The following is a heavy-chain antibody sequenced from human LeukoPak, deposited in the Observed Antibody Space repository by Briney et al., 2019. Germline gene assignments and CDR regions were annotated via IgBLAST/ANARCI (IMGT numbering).Heavy chain of an antibody. CDR3: AREEFGSGWYSNFDY. Sequence: PSATLSLTCTVSGGSISSYYWSWIRQPPGKGLEWIGYIYYSGSTNYNPSLKSRVTISVDTSKNQFSLKLSSVTAADTAVYYCAREEFGSGWYSNFDYWGQGTLVTVSS. CDR1: GGSISSYY. V-gene: IGHV4-59*12. D-gene: IGHD6-19*01. CDR2: IYYSGST. J-gene: IGHJ4*02.